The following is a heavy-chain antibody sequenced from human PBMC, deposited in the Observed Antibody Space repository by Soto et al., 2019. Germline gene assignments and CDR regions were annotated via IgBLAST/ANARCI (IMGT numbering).Heavy chain of an antibody. D-gene: IGHD1-1*01. CDR3: ARGRYGDY. Sequence: QVHLVQSGAEVKKPGASVKVSRKGSGYIFTTYSITWVRQAPGQGLEWMGWISAHNGNTNYAQKLQGRVTVTRDTSTSTAYMELRNLRSDDTAVYYYARGRYGDYWGQAALVTVSS. CDR2: ISAHNGNT. V-gene: IGHV1-18*01. CDR1: GYIFTTYS. J-gene: IGHJ4*02.